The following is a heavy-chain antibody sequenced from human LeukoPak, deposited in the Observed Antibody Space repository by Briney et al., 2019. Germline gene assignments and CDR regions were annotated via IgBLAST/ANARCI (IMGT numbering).Heavy chain of an antibody. D-gene: IGHD3-22*01. CDR2: MSPNSGNT. Sequence: GASVKVSCKASGYTFTSYDINWVRQATGQGLEWMGWMSPNSGNTGYAQKFQGRVTITRNTSISTAYMELSRLRSEDTAVYYCARGGYYDSSGYTYYYYYYMDVWGKGTTVTVSS. CDR3: ARGGYYDSSGYTYYYYYYMDV. V-gene: IGHV1-8*03. J-gene: IGHJ6*03. CDR1: GYTFTSYD.